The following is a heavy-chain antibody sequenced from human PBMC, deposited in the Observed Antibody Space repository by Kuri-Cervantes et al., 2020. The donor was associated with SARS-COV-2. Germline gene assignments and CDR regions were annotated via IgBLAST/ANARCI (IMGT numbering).Heavy chain of an antibody. CDR2: INPNSGGT. V-gene: IGHV1-2*02. D-gene: IGHD6-6*01. Sequence: ASVKVSCKASGYTFTGYYMHRVRQAPGQGLEWMGWINPNSGGTNYAQKFQGRVTMTRDTSISTAYMELSRLRSDDTAVYYCARDVGGSSIAASFDYWGQGTLVTVSS. CDR3: ARDVGGSSIAASFDY. J-gene: IGHJ4*02. CDR1: GYTFTGYY.